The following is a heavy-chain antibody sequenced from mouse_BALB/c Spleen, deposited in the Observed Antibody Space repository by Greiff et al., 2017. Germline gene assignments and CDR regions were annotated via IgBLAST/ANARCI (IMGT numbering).Heavy chain of an antibody. Sequence: VQLQQPGAELVKPGASVKLSCKASGYTFTSYWMHWVKQRPGQGLEWIGEINPSNGRTNYNEKFKSKATLTVDKSSSTAYMQLSSLTSEDSAVYYCARYGNSHAMDYWGQGTSVTVSS. J-gene: IGHJ4*01. CDR3: ARYGNSHAMDY. CDR1: GYTFTSYW. V-gene: IGHV1S81*02. CDR2: INPSNGRT. D-gene: IGHD2-1*01.